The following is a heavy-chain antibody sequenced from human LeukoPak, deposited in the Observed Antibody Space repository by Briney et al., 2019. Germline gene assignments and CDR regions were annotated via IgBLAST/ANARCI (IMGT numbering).Heavy chain of an antibody. J-gene: IGHJ4*02. V-gene: IGHV3-21*01. CDR2: ISSSSNYI. Sequence: GGSLRLSCAASGFTFSSYSMNWVRQAPGKGLEWVSSISSSSNYIYYADSVKGRFTISRDNSKNTLYLQMNSLTADDTAVYYCARDPLGVLSYFDYWGQGILVTVSS. CDR3: ARDPLGVLSYFDY. D-gene: IGHD3-16*01. CDR1: GFTFSSYS.